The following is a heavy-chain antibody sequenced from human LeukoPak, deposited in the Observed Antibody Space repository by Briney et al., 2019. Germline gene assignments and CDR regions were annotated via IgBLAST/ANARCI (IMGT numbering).Heavy chain of an antibody. Sequence: GASVKVSCKASGYTFTSYDINWVRQATGQGLEWMGWMNPNSGNTGYAQKFQGRATMTRNTSISTAYMELSSLRSEDTAVYYCARDPRWLQLGNYYYYGMDVWGQGTTVTVSS. CDR3: ARDPRWLQLGNYYYYGMDV. J-gene: IGHJ6*02. CDR1: GYTFTSYD. D-gene: IGHD5-24*01. CDR2: MNPNSGNT. V-gene: IGHV1-8*01.